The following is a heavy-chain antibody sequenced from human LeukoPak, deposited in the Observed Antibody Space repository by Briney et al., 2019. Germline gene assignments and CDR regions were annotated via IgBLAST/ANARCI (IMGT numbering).Heavy chain of an antibody. V-gene: IGHV3-33*01. CDR1: GFTFSSFG. CDR3: ARAFPRTGYYYVEY. J-gene: IGHJ4*02. Sequence: GRSLRLSCAASGFTFSSFGMHWVRQAPGKGLEWVAVIWYDGNNKYYADSVKGRFTISRGNSKNTLYLQMNSLRAEDTAVYYCARAFPRTGYYYVEYWGQGTLVTVSS. CDR2: IWYDGNNK. D-gene: IGHD3-9*01.